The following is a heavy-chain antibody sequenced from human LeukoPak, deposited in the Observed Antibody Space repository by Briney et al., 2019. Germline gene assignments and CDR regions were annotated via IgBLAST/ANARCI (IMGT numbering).Heavy chain of an antibody. Sequence: ASVTVSFKASGYTFTGYYMHWVRQAPGQGLEWMGWINPNSGGTNYAQKFQGRVTMTRDTSISTAYMELSRLRSDDTAVYYCARGYYDSSGYDHFDYWGQGTLVTVSS. CDR2: INPNSGGT. J-gene: IGHJ4*02. D-gene: IGHD3-22*01. V-gene: IGHV1-2*02. CDR3: ARGYYDSSGYDHFDY. CDR1: GYTFTGYY.